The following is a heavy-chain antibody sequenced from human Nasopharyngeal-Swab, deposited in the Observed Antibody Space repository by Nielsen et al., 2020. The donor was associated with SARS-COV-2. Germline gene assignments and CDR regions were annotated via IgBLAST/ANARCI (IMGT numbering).Heavy chain of an antibody. CDR2: IYYSGST. V-gene: IGHV4-39*07. Sequence: SETLSLTCTVSGGSISSSSYYWGWIRQPPGKGLEWIGSIYYSGSTYYNPSLKSRVTISVDTSKNQFSLKLSSVTAADTAVYYCARATVGAGTTAYYGMDVWGQGTTVTVS. CDR1: GGSISSSSYY. J-gene: IGHJ6*02. CDR3: ARATVGAGTTAYYGMDV. D-gene: IGHD1-7*01.